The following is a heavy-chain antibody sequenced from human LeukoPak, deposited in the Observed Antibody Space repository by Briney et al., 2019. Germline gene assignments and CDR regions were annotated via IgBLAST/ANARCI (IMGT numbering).Heavy chain of an antibody. V-gene: IGHV4-30-2*01. Sequence: SETLSLTCTVSGGSISSGGYYWSWIRQPPGKGLEWIGYIYHSGSTYYNPSLKSRVTISVDRSKNQFSLKLSSVTAADTAVYYCARYNIAVVPWFEYYFDYWGQGTLVTVSS. CDR2: IYHSGST. J-gene: IGHJ4*02. CDR1: GGSISSGGYY. CDR3: ARYNIAVVPWFEYYFDY. D-gene: IGHD6-19*01.